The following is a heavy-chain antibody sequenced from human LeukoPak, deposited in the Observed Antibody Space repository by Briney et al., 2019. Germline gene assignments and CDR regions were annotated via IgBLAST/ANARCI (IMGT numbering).Heavy chain of an antibody. CDR3: ARGPGIEAAGTHYFDY. V-gene: IGHV1-69*02. CDR2: IIPILGIA. J-gene: IGHJ4*02. Sequence: SVKVSCKASGGTFSSYTISWVRQAPRQGLEWVGRIIPILGIANYAQKFQGRVTITADKSTSTAYMELSSLRSEDTAVYYCARGPGIEAAGTHYFDYWGQGTLVTVSS. D-gene: IGHD6-13*01. CDR1: GGTFSSYT.